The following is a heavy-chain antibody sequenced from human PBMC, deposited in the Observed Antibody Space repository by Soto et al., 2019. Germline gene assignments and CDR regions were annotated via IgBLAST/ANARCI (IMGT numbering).Heavy chain of an antibody. CDR3: AREGGDYGGNSGNY. CDR1: GGSISSGDYY. J-gene: IGHJ4*02. CDR2: IYYSGST. Sequence: QVQLQESGPGLVKPSQTLSLTCTVSGGSISSGDYYWSWIRQPPGKGLEWIGYIYYSGSTYYNPSLKRRVTISGDTAKNQFSLKLSSVTAADTAVYYCAREGGDYGGNSGNYWGQGTLVTVSS. D-gene: IGHD4-17*01. V-gene: IGHV4-30-4*01.